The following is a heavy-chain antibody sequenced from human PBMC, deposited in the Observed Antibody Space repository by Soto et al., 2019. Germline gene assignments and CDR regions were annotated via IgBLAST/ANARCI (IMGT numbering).Heavy chain of an antibody. CDR3: ARGCVGDCYSHYYYGMDV. V-gene: IGHV1-69*13. Sequence: GASVKVSCKASGGTFSSYAISWVRQAPGQGLEWMGGIIPIFGTANYAQKFQGRVTITADESTSTAYMELSSLRSEDTAVYYCARGCVGDCYSHYYYGMDVWGQGTTVTVSS. J-gene: IGHJ6*02. CDR2: IIPIFGTA. D-gene: IGHD2-21*02. CDR1: GGTFSSYA.